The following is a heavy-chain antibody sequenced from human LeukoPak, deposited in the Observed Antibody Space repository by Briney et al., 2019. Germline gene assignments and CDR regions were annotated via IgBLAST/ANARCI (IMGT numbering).Heavy chain of an antibody. CDR3: ARGYDILTGDNYFDY. Sequence: GGSLRLSCAASGFTFSSYDMRWVRQATGKGLEWVSAIGTAGDTYYPGSVKGRFTISRESAKNSLYLQMNSLRAGDTAVYYCARGYDILTGDNYFDYWGQGTLVTVSS. CDR2: IGTAGDT. J-gene: IGHJ4*02. V-gene: IGHV3-13*01. D-gene: IGHD3-9*01. CDR1: GFTFSSYD.